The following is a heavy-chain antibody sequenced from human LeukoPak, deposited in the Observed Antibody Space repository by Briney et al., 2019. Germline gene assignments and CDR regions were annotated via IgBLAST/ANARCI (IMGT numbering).Heavy chain of an antibody. V-gene: IGHV3-74*01. Sequence: PGGSLRLSCAAAGSTFSSYWMHWVRQAPGKGLVWVARINTDGSSTSYADSVKGRFTISRDNAKNTLYLQMNSLRAEDTAVYYCARVQQLWLLADYWGQGTLVTVSS. D-gene: IGHD5-18*01. CDR2: INTDGSST. J-gene: IGHJ4*02. CDR1: GSTFSSYW. CDR3: ARVQQLWLLADY.